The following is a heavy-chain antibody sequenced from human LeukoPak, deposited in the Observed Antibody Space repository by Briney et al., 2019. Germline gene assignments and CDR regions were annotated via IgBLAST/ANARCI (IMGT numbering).Heavy chain of an antibody. CDR1: GFTFSSYW. V-gene: IGHV3-7*04. CDR3: ARDEGNWFDP. J-gene: IGHJ5*02. CDR2: IKQDGSVK. D-gene: IGHD3-10*01. Sequence: PGGSLRLSCAASGFTFSSYWMSWVRQAPGKGLEWVANIKQDGSVKYYVDSVKGRFTISRDNAKDSLFLQMNSLRAEDTAVYHCARDEGNWFDPWGQGTLVTVSS.